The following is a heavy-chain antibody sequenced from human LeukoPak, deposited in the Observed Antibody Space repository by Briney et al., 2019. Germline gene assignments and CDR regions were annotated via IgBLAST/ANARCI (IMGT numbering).Heavy chain of an antibody. J-gene: IGHJ6*03. CDR1: VLTFSSYG. CDR2: ICGNGGST. V-gene: IGHV3-23*01. D-gene: IGHD2-15*01. Sequence: PGGSLRLSCAASVLTFSSYGMRWVRPAPGRGGEWVSAICGNGGSTYYADSVKGRFTISRDNSKTTLYLPMHSLRAEDTAVYYCAKSFTRYCSGGSCPYYMDVWGKGTTVTVSS. CDR3: AKSFTRYCSGGSCPYYMDV.